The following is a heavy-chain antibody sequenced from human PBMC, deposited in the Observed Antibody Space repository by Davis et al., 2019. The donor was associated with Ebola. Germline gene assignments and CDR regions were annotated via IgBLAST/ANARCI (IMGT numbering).Heavy chain of an antibody. CDR2: ISYDGSNK. CDR3: AREVGTMIVVVYYFDY. Sequence: GESLKISCAASGFTFSSYAMHWVRQAPGKGLEWVAVISYDGSNKYYADSVKGRFTISRDNSKNTLYLQMNNLRAEDTAVYYCAREVGTMIVVVYYFDYWGQGTLVTVSS. V-gene: IGHV3-30-3*01. J-gene: IGHJ4*02. D-gene: IGHD3-22*01. CDR1: GFTFSSYA.